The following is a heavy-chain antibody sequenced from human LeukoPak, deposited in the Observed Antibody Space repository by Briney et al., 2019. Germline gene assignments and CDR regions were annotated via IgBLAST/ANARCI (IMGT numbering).Heavy chain of an antibody. Sequence: SETLSLTCTVSGGSISSRRYYWGWIRQPPGKGLEWIGSIYYSGSAYYTPSLKSRVTISVDTSKNQFSLKLSSVTAADTAVHYCARRGDGYNPPYYFDSWGQGTLVTVSS. CDR3: ARRGDGYNPPYYFDS. V-gene: IGHV4-39*01. J-gene: IGHJ4*02. CDR2: IYYSGSA. D-gene: IGHD5-24*01. CDR1: GGSISSRRYY.